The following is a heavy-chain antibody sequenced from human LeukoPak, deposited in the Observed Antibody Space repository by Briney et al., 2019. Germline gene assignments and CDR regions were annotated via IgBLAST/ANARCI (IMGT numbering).Heavy chain of an antibody. CDR2: TYYRSNWNN. D-gene: IGHD3-10*01. Sequence: SQTLSLTCAISGDSVSSNSAAWNWIRQSPSRGLEWLGRTYYRSNWNNDYAEYVNSRITIKPDTSKNQFSLHLNSVTPEDTAVYYCARVIRGINNNFDYWGQGTLVTVSS. CDR1: GDSVSSNSAA. CDR3: ARVIRGINNNFDY. V-gene: IGHV6-1*01. J-gene: IGHJ4*02.